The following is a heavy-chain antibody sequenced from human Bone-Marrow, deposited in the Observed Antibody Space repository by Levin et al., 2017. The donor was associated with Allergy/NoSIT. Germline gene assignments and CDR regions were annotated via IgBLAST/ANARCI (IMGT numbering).Heavy chain of an antibody. CDR1: GFSFSNYA. CDR3: ARDRLLEYRSWRGAFDL. V-gene: IGHV3-64*01. D-gene: IGHD6-6*01. Sequence: GGSLRLSCAASGFSFSNYAMHWVRQAPGKGLEYVSAISSNGGSTFYANAVKGRFAISRGNSKNTLYLQMNSLRAEDTAVYYCARDRLLEYRSWRGAFDLWGQVTMVTVSS. J-gene: IGHJ3*01. CDR2: ISSNGGST.